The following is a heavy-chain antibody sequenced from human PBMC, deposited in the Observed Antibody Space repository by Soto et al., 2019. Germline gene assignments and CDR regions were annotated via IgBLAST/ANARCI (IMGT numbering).Heavy chain of an antibody. CDR3: VTEIVAGAYVETSAFDF. Sequence: EVQLLESGGDLVQPGGSLRLSCAASGFTFSSYAMGWVRQAPGTGLEWVSAIDGSGGDRSLADSVKGRFTISRDTSKNTMYLQMDRLRVEAAAGSFCVTEIVAGAYVETSAFDFWGQGTLVTVSS. D-gene: IGHD3-22*01. V-gene: IGHV3-23*01. CDR1: GFTFSSYA. J-gene: IGHJ4*02. CDR2: IDGSGGDR.